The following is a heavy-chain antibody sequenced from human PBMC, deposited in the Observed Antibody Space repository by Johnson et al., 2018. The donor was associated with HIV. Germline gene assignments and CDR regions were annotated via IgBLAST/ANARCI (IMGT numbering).Heavy chain of an antibody. J-gene: IGHJ3*01. CDR2: INWHGGST. D-gene: IGHD4-17*01. CDR3: TRDRDGVGVS. CDR1: GFTFYNYA. V-gene: IGHV3-20*04. Sequence: EVQLVESGGGLVQPGGSLRLSCAASGFTFYNYAMSWVRQTPGKGLEWVSGINWHGGSTGYADSVKGRFTISRDNTKNSVYLQMNSLRAEDTAVYYCTRDRDGVGVSWGQGTMVTVSS.